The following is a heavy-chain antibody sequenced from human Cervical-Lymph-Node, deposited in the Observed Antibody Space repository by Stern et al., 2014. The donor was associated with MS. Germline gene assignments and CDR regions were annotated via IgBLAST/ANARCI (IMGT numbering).Heavy chain of an antibody. D-gene: IGHD1-26*01. CDR1: GFTFSNYG. J-gene: IGHJ4*02. Sequence: VQLVESGAEVKKPGASVKVSCKASGFTFSNYGLSWVRQAPGQGLEWMGWISVYNGNIDFAQKFHGRLTMTTDTSTSTVYMELRSLRSDDTAVYYCTRDRGIMGTTTGDYWGQGTLVRVSS. CDR3: TRDRGIMGTTTGDY. V-gene: IGHV1-18*01. CDR2: ISVYNGNI.